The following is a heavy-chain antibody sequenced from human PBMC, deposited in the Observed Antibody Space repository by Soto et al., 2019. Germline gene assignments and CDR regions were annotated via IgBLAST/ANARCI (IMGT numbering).Heavy chain of an antibody. D-gene: IGHD2-2*01. Sequence: PGESLKISCNGSGYSFTSYWIGWVRQMPGKGLEWMGIIYPGDSDTRYSPSFQGQVTISADKSISTAYLQWSSLKASDTAMYYCARRGVRLGYCSSTSCYPRYYYGMDVWGQGTTVIVSS. V-gene: IGHV5-51*01. CDR3: ARRGVRLGYCSSTSCYPRYYYGMDV. CDR2: IYPGDSDT. CDR1: GYSFTSYW. J-gene: IGHJ6*02.